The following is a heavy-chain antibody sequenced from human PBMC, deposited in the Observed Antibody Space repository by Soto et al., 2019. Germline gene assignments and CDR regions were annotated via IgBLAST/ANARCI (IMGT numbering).Heavy chain of an antibody. D-gene: IGHD3-10*02. Sequence: SVKVSCKASGGTFSSYAISWVRQAPGQGLEWMGGIIPIFGTANYAQKFQGRVTITADESTSTAYMELSSLRAEDTAVYYCAKNVPGYTENNNGMDVWGQGTTVTVSS. CDR3: AKNVPGYTENNNGMDV. CDR2: IIPIFGTA. J-gene: IGHJ6*02. CDR1: GGTFSSYA. V-gene: IGHV1-69*13.